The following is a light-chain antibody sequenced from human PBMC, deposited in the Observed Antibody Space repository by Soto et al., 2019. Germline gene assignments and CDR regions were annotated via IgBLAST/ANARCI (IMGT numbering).Light chain of an antibody. CDR3: QQRQYWPPIT. J-gene: IGKJ5*01. V-gene: IGKV3-11*01. CDR2: DAS. Sequence: EIVLTQSPDTLSFSPGERATLSCRASQSIGSYLAWYQQKPGQAPRLLIYDASTRATGIPARFSGSGSGTDFTLTISSLEPEDFAVYYCQQRQYWPPITFGQGTRLEIK. CDR1: QSIGSY.